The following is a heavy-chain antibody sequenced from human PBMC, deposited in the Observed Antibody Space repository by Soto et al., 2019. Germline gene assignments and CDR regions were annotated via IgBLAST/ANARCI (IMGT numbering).Heavy chain of an antibody. CDR1: GGSISSYY. V-gene: IGHV4-59*08. J-gene: IGHJ6*03. Sequence: QVQLQESGPGLVKPSETLSLTCTVSGGSISSYYWSWIRQPPGKGLEWIGYIYYSGSTNYNPSLKSRVTIPVDTSKNQFSLKLSSVTAADTAVYYCARRVQGGYPPDKPRYCSGGSCYYDYYYYYMDVWGKGTTVTVSS. D-gene: IGHD2-15*01. CDR3: ARRVQGGYPPDKPRYCSGGSCYYDYYYYYMDV. CDR2: IYYSGST.